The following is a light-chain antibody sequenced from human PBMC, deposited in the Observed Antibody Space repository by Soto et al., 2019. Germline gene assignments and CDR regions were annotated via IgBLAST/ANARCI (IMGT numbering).Light chain of an antibody. Sequence: QSALTQPRSVSGSPGQSVTISCTGSSSDVGGYKYVSWYQQHPGKAPKLMIYDVSQRPSGVPDRFSGSTSGNAASLTISGLRAEDEADYYCCAYAGSYVFGTGTKLTVL. V-gene: IGLV2-11*01. J-gene: IGLJ1*01. CDR3: CAYAGSYV. CDR2: DVS. CDR1: SSDVGGYKY.